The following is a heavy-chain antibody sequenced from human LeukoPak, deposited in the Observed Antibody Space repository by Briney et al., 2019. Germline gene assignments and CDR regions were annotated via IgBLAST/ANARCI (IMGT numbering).Heavy chain of an antibody. CDR1: GFTLNDYS. CDR2: ITIGGTNT. Sequence: GRSLRLSCAASGFTLNDYSTSWIRQAPRKRLERLSYITIGGTNTHYADSVKGRFAISRDNAKKSLYLEMNNLRAEDTAVYYCATDGAGFDTWGQGVLVTVSS. CDR3: ATDGAGFDT. V-gene: IGHV3-11*01. J-gene: IGHJ5*02.